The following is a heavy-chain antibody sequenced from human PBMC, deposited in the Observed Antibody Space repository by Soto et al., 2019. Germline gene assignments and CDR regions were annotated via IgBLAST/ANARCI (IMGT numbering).Heavy chain of an antibody. J-gene: IGHJ5*02. D-gene: IGHD3-10*01. Sequence: ASVKVSCKASGYAFTSYDINWVRQATGQGLEWMGWMNPNSGNTGYAQKFQGRVTMTRNTSISTAYMELSSLRSEDTAVYYCARGTYYYGSGNNWFDPWGQGTLVTXSS. CDR1: GYAFTSYD. V-gene: IGHV1-8*01. CDR2: MNPNSGNT. CDR3: ARGTYYYGSGNNWFDP.